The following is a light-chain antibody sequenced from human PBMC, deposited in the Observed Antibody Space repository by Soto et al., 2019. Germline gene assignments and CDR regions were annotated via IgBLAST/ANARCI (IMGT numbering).Light chain of an antibody. Sequence: DIQLTQSPSFLSASVGDRVTITCRASQGISSYLAWYLQKPGKAPKLLIYAASTLQSGVPSRFSGSGSGTEFTLTISSLQPEDFATYYCQQLNSYPVTFGPGTKVDIK. J-gene: IGKJ3*01. CDR2: AAS. CDR1: QGISSY. CDR3: QQLNSYPVT. V-gene: IGKV1-9*01.